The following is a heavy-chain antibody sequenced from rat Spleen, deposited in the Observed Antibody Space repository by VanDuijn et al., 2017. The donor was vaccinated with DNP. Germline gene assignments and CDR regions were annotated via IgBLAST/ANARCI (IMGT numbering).Heavy chain of an antibody. V-gene: IGHV5S10*01. CDR2: IIYGGSST. D-gene: IGHD3-3*01. Sequence: EVQLVESGGGLVQPGNSLKLSCAASGFTFSHYAMAWVRQSPKKGLEWVATIIYGGSSTSYPDSVKGRFTISRDDAENTLYLQMHSLRSEDTATYYCAKDFSAPFDYWGQGVMVTVSS. CDR3: AKDFSAPFDY. CDR1: GFTFSHYA. J-gene: IGHJ2*01.